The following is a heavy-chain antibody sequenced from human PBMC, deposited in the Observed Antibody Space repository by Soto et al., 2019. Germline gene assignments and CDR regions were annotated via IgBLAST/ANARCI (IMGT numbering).Heavy chain of an antibody. D-gene: IGHD3-16*02. CDR1: GFTFSSYG. Sequence: PGGSLRLSCAASGFTFSSYGMHWVRQAPGKGLEWVAVIWYDGSNKYYADSVKGRFTISRDNSKNTLYLQMNSLRAEDTAVYYCARDYGLIRLGELSAEDAFDIWGQGTMVTVSS. CDR2: IWYDGSNK. J-gene: IGHJ3*02. CDR3: ARDYGLIRLGELSAEDAFDI. V-gene: IGHV3-33*01.